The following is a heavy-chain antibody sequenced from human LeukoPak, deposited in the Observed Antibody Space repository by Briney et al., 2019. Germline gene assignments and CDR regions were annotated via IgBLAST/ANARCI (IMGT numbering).Heavy chain of an antibody. CDR1: GGFFSNGGYY. D-gene: IGHD2-2*01. CDR2: IYYSGGT. CDR3: ARDSYRYCSATSCYGPEDALDV. J-gene: IGHJ3*01. Sequence: SETLSLTCTVSGGFFSNGGYYCSWIRQHPGKGLEWLGYIYYSGGTSYNPSLKSRATISVDMSKNQFFLKLSSLTPATTAGYYCARDSYRYCSATSCYGPEDALDVWGHGAMVTVSS. V-gene: IGHV4-31*03.